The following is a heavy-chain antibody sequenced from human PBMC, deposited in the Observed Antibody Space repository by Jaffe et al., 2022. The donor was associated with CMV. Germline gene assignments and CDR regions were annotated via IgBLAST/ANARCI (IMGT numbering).Heavy chain of an antibody. D-gene: IGHD6-13*01. V-gene: IGHV4-39*01. CDR1: GGSISSSSYY. Sequence: QLQLQESGPGLVKPSETLSLTCTVSGGSISSSSYYWGWIRQPPGKGLEWIGSIYYSGSTYYNPSLKSRVTISVDTSKNQFSLKLSSVTAADTAVYYCASIAAAGPLIFPDRYGMDVWGQGTTVTVSS. CDR2: IYYSGST. J-gene: IGHJ6*02. CDR3: ASIAAAGPLIFPDRYGMDV.